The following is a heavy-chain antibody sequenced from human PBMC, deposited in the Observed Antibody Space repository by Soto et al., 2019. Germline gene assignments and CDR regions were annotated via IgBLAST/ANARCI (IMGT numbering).Heavy chain of an antibody. V-gene: IGHV4-59*01. J-gene: IGHJ6*02. Sequence: SETLSLTCTVSGGSISSYYWSWIRQPPGKGLEWIGYIYYSGSTNYNPSLKSRVTISVDTSKNQFSLKLSSVTAADTAVYYCARTIAAASGGYYYYGMDVWGQGTTVTVS. D-gene: IGHD6-13*01. CDR2: IYYSGST. CDR1: GGSISSYY. CDR3: ARTIAAASGGYYYYGMDV.